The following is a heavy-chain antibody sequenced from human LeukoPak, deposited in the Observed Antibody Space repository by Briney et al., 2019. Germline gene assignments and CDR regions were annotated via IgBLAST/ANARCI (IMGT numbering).Heavy chain of an antibody. CDR2: FDPEDGET. V-gene: IGHV1-24*01. D-gene: IGHD5-18*01. Sequence: GASVTVSCKVSGYTLTELSMHWVRQAPGKGLEWMGGFDPEDGETIYAEKVQGRVTMTGDTSTDTAYMELSSLRSEDTAVYYCATDQGYSYGRFHYSGQGTLVTVSS. J-gene: IGHJ4*02. CDR1: GYTLTELS. CDR3: ATDQGYSYGRFHY.